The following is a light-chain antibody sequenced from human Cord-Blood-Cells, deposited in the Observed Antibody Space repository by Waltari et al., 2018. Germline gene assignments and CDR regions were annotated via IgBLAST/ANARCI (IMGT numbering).Light chain of an antibody. Sequence: QSALTQPASVSGSPGQSITISCPGTSSDVGGYNFVSWYQQHPGKAPKLMIYDGSKRPSGVSNRFSGSKSGNTASLTISGLQAEDEADYYCSSYTSSSTLVFGGGTKLTVL. CDR1: SSDVGGYNF. J-gene: IGLJ2*01. CDR2: DGS. V-gene: IGLV2-14*01. CDR3: SSYTSSSTLV.